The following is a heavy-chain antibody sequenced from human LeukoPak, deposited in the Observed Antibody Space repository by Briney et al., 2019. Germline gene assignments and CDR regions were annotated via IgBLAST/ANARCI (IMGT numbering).Heavy chain of an antibody. CDR1: GFTFSSYW. CDR3: ARPSPPGDGYNPPDY. Sequence: QPGGSLRLSCAASGFTFSSYWMSWVRQAPGKGLEWVANIKQDGSEKYYVDSVKGRFTISRDNSKNTVFLQMNNLRTEDTAVYFCARPSPPGDGYNPPDYWGQGTLVTVSS. CDR2: IKQDGSEK. J-gene: IGHJ4*02. V-gene: IGHV3-7*01. D-gene: IGHD5-24*01.